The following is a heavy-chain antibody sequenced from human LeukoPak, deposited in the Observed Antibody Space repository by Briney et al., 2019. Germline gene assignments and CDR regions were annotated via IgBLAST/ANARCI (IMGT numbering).Heavy chain of an antibody. CDR3: ARAGRSGLYFSY. J-gene: IGHJ4*02. CDR1: GFTFSSFW. V-gene: IGHV3-7*01. Sequence: GGSLRLSCAASGFTFSSFWMTWVRQAPGKGLEWVANIKQDGSDKYYVDSVKGRFTISRDNAKNSLYLQMNSLRVEDTAVYYCARAGRSGLYFSYWGQGTLVTVSS. CDR2: IKQDGSDK. D-gene: IGHD6-19*01.